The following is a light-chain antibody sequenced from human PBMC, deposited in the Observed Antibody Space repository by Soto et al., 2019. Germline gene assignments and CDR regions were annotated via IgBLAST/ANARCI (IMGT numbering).Light chain of an antibody. Sequence: QSVLTQPRSVSGSPGQSVTISCTGTSSDVGGYNYVSWYQQHPGKAPKLMIYDVNLRPSGVPDRFSGSKSGNTASLTISGLQTEDEADYYCCSYAGSYTYVFATGTRSPS. CDR3: CSYAGSYTYV. CDR1: SSDVGGYNY. J-gene: IGLJ1*01. V-gene: IGLV2-11*01. CDR2: DVN.